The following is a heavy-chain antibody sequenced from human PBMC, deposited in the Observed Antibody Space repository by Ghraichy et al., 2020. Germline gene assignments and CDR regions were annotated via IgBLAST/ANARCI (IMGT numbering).Heavy chain of an antibody. CDR3: ARETYYYDDSGYFAFDH. CDR1: GFTFNTYS. V-gene: IGHV3-21*06. CDR2: ITSSSAFI. J-gene: IGHJ4*02. Sequence: GGSLRLSCIASGFTFNTYSMHWVRQAPGKGLEWVSSITSSSAFIYYGDSVKGRFTISRDTTKNSLDLQMNSLTVEDTAIYYCARETYYYDDSGYFAFDHWGQGTLVTVSS. D-gene: IGHD3-22*01.